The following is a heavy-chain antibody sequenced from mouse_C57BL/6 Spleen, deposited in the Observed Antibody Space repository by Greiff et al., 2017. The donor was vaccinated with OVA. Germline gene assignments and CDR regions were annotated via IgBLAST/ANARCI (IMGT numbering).Heavy chain of an antibody. CDR1: GYTFTDYN. Sequence: EVKLVESGPELVKPGASVKMSCKASGYTFTDYNMHWVKQSHGKSLEWIGYINPNNGGTSYNQKFKGKATLTVNKSSSTAYMELRSLTSEDSAVYYCARDLLFYAMDYWGQGTSVTVSS. CDR2: INPNNGGT. D-gene: IGHD2-1*01. J-gene: IGHJ4*01. V-gene: IGHV1-22*01. CDR3: ARDLLFYAMDY.